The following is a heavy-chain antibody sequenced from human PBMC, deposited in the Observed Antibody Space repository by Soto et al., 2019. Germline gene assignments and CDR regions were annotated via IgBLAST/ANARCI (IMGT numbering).Heavy chain of an antibody. CDR1: GFTFSSYG. D-gene: IGHD6-13*01. J-gene: IGHJ4*02. CDR2: ISYDGSNK. CDR3: AKDRGGSSWDVPFDY. V-gene: IGHV3-30*18. Sequence: GGSLRLSCAASGFTFSSYGMHWVRQAPGKGLEWVAVISYDGSNKYYADSVKGRFTISRDNSKNTLYLQMNSLRAEDTAVYYCAKDRGGSSWDVPFDYWGQGTLVTVSS.